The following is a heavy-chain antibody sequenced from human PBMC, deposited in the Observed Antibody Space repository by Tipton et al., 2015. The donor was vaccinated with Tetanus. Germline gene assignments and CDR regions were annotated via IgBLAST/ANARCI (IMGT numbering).Heavy chain of an antibody. J-gene: IGHJ4*02. Sequence: SLRLSCATSGLFFKNAWMNWVRQAPGKELEWVGRIKNKADGGTTDYAARVKDRFSISRDDSKDTLFLQMNSLKTEDTAVYYCTTSGMGGSGYRVGYWGRGALVVVSS. D-gene: IGHD3-16*01. CDR1: GLFFKNAW. CDR2: IKNKADGGTT. V-gene: IGHV3-15*07. CDR3: TTSGMGGSGYRVGY.